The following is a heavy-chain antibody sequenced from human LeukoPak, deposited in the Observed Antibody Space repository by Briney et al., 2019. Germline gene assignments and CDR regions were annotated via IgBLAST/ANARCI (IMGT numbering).Heavy chain of an antibody. CDR1: GFNFSKYI. V-gene: IGHV3-23*01. CDR3: GRDPNGDYVGAFEF. CDR2: LTASGANT. Sequence: GGSLRLSCAASGFNFSKYIMTWVRQAPGKGLEWVSSLTASGANTYYADSVKGRFSISRDNSRNTLYLHMNTLRADDTAVYYCGRDPNGDYVGAFEFWGQGTTVTVSS. J-gene: IGHJ3*01. D-gene: IGHD4-17*01.